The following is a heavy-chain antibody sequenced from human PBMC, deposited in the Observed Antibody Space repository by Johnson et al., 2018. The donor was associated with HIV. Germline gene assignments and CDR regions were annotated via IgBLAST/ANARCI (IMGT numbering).Heavy chain of an antibody. CDR3: ARDYPMRVTGFSPDALDI. J-gene: IGHJ3*02. V-gene: IGHV3-7*01. CDR1: GFTFSSYG. CDR2: IKQDGSDK. Sequence: VQLMESGGGVVQPGGSLRLSCAASGFTFSSYGMHWVRQAPGQGLEWVANIKQDGSDKYYVDSLRGRFTISRDNAKNSLFLQMDSLTAEDTAVYYCARDYPMRVTGFSPDALDIWGQGTMVTVSS. D-gene: IGHD3-3*01.